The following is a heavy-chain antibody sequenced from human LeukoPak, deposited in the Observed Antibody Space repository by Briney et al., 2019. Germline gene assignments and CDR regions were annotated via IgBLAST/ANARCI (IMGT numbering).Heavy chain of an antibody. CDR2: INHSGST. CDR3: ARRIAVAHTFDY. Sequence: SETLSLTCAVYGGSFSGYYWSWIRLPPGKGLEWIGEINHSGSTNYNPSLKSRVTISVDTSKNQFSLKLSSVTAADTAVYYCARRIAVAHTFDYWGQGTLVTASS. CDR1: GGSFSGYY. J-gene: IGHJ4*02. V-gene: IGHV4-34*01. D-gene: IGHD6-19*01.